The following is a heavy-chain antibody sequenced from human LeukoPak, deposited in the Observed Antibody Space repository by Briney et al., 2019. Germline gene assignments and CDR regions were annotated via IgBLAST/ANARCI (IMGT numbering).Heavy chain of an antibody. J-gene: IGHJ4*02. D-gene: IGHD3-10*01. CDR1: GGSISSSSYY. CDR2: IYYSGST. Sequence: SETLSFTCTVSGGSISSSSYYWGWIRQPPGKGLEWIGSIYYSGSTYYNPSLKSRVTISVDTSKNQFSLKLSSVTAADTVVYYCARNIRDGSGRLSPLFDYWGQGTLVTVSS. V-gene: IGHV4-39*01. CDR3: ARNIRDGSGRLSPLFDY.